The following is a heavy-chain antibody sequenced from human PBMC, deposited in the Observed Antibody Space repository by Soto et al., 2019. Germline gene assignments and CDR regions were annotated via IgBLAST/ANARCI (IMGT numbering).Heavy chain of an antibody. CDR3: ARLGIAAAGSQPEFDY. CDR2: IDPSDSYT. CDR1: GYSFTSYW. J-gene: IGHJ4*02. Sequence: GESLKISCKGSGYSFTSYWISWVRQMPGKGLEWMGRIDPSDSYTNYSPSFQGHVTISADKSISTAYLQWSSLKASDTAMYYCARLGIAAAGSQPEFDYWGQGTLVTVSS. D-gene: IGHD6-13*01. V-gene: IGHV5-10-1*01.